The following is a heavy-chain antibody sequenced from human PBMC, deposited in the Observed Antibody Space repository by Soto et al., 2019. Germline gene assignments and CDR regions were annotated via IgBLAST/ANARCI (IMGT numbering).Heavy chain of an antibody. D-gene: IGHD2-8*01. J-gene: IGHJ6*02. CDR2: IYTSGNT. Sequence: PPETLSLTCTVSGGSVTSYYWSWIRQPAGKGLDWIGRIYTSGNTDYNPSLKSRVTMSIDTSKKQFSLKLNSVTAADTAVYYCARDGVGPHGMDVWGQGPTVT. CDR3: ARDGVGPHGMDV. CDR1: GGSVTSYY. V-gene: IGHV4-4*07.